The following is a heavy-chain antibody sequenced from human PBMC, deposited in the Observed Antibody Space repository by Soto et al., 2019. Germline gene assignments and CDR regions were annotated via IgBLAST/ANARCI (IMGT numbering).Heavy chain of an antibody. J-gene: IGHJ3*02. D-gene: IGHD3-22*01. Sequence: GGSLRLSCAASGFTFISYGMHWVRQAPGKGLEWVAVMSYDGSNKYYADSMKGRFTISRDNSKNTLYLQMNSLRAEDTAVYYCAKGDSDSRAFDIWGQGTMVTVSS. CDR3: AKGDSDSRAFDI. V-gene: IGHV3-30*18. CDR2: MSYDGSNK. CDR1: GFTFISYG.